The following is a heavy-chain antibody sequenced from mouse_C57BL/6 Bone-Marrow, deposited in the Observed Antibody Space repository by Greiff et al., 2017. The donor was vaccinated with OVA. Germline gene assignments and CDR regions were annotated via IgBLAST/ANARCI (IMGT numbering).Heavy chain of an antibody. Sequence: VEPGPSVQISCKASGFTFTDYYMHWVKQSHGKSLEWIGLVYPYNGGTSYNQKFKGKATLTVDTSSSTAYMELNSLTSEDSAVYYCARLTGTRDFDYWGQGTTLTVSS. CDR3: ARLTGTRDFDY. CDR1: GFTFTDYY. V-gene: IGHV1-36*01. J-gene: IGHJ2*01. D-gene: IGHD4-1*01. CDR2: VYPYNGGT.